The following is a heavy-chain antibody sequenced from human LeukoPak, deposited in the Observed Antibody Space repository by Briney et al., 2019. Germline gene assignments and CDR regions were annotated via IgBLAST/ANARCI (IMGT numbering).Heavy chain of an antibody. CDR1: GGSISSYY. V-gene: IGHV4-59*08. CDR3: ARPRIAAADNWFDP. D-gene: IGHD6-13*01. J-gene: IGHJ5*02. CDR2: IYYSGST. Sequence: SETLSLTCTVSGGSISSYYWSWIRQPPGKGLEWIGYIYYSGSTNYNPSLKSRVTISVDTSKNQFSLKLSSVTAADTAVYYCARPRIAAADNWFDPWGQGTLVTVSS.